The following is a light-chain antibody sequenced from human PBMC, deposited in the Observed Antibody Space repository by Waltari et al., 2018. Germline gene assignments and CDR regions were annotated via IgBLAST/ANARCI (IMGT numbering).Light chain of an antibody. CDR1: SSDVGGYKY. J-gene: IGLJ1*01. CDR3: SSYTSSTIPV. V-gene: IGLV2-14*03. CDR2: DVN. Sequence: QSALTQPASVSGSPGQSITISCTGTSSDVGGYKYVSWYQQHPDKAPKLMLYDVNNRPAGVSNRFSGSKSGNTASLTISILQAEDEADYYCSSYTSSTIPVFGTGTKVTVL.